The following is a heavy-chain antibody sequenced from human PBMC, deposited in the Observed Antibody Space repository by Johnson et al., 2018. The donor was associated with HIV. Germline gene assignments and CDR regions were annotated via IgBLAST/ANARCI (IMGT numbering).Heavy chain of an antibody. V-gene: IGHV3-7*01. J-gene: IGHJ3*02. CDR1: GFTFSSYG. D-gene: IGHD7-27*01. CDR2: IKQDGSEK. CDR3: ARDLLGMDDAFDI. Sequence: VQLVESGGGLVQPGGSLRLSCAASGFTFSSYGMHWVRQAPGKGLEWVANIKQDGSEKYYVDSVKGRFTISRDNAKNSLYLQMNSLRAEDTAVYYCARDLLGMDDAFDIWGQGTMVTVSS.